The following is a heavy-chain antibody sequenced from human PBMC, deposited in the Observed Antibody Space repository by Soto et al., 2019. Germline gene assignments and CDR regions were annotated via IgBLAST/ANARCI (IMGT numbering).Heavy chain of an antibody. CDR1: GFTFSSYS. D-gene: IGHD2-8*01. Sequence: EVQLVESGGGLVKPGGSLRLSCAASGFTFSSYSMNWVRQAPGKGLEWVSSISSSSSYIYYADSVKGRFTISRDNAKNALYQQRNSLRVEDTAVYYCARDGRMVPFDHWGQGTLVSVPS. J-gene: IGHJ4*02. CDR3: ARDGRMVPFDH. V-gene: IGHV3-21*01. CDR2: ISSSSSYI.